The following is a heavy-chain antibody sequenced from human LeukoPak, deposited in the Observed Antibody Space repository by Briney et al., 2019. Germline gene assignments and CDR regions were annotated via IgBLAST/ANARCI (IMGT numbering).Heavy chain of an antibody. CDR1: GYTFTNYG. J-gene: IGHJ4*02. CDR3: ARDREIIAAASTCDY. V-gene: IGHV1-18*01. Sequence: ASVKVSCKTSGYTFTNYGISWVRQAPGLGLEWMGWISAYNGNTNYAQKVQGRVTMTTDTSTSTAYMELRSLRFDDTAVYYCARDREIIAAASTCDYWGQGTLVTVSS. D-gene: IGHD6-13*01. CDR2: ISAYNGNT.